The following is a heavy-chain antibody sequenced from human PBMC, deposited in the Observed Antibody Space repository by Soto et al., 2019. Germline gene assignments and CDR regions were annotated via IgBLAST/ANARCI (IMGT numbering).Heavy chain of an antibody. D-gene: IGHD6-19*01. J-gene: IGHJ4*02. CDR2: INPSGGST. CDR1: GYTFTSYY. CDR3: ASEAEQWLGPDY. Sequence: QVQLVQSGAEVKKPGASVKVSCKASGYTFTSYYMHWVRQAPGQGLEWMGIINPSGGSTSYAQKFQGRVTMTRDTSTSTVYMELSSLRSEDTAVYYCASEAEQWLGPDYWGQGTLVTVSS. V-gene: IGHV1-46*01.